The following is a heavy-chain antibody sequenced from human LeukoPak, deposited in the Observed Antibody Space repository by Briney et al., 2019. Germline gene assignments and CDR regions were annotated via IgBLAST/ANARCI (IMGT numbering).Heavy chain of an antibody. CDR3: ARVQSGSDAFDI. CDR1: GYALSSYA. CDR2: ISTDGSNR. V-gene: IGHV3-30-3*01. J-gene: IGHJ3*02. Sequence: GRSLRLSCAASGYALSSYAMHWVRQAPGKGPEWVAAISTDGSNRFYADSVKGRFTFSRDNSKNTLYLQMNSLRVEDTATYYCARVQSGSDAFDIWGQGRMVTVSS.